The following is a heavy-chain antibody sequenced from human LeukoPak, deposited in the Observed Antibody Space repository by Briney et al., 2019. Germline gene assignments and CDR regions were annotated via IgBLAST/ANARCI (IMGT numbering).Heavy chain of an antibody. CDR2: ISWNSGSI. CDR3: AKEKAAAGTDGYDY. D-gene: IGHD6-13*01. CDR1: GFTFDDYA. V-gene: IGHV3-9*01. J-gene: IGHJ4*02. Sequence: PGGSLRLSCAASGFTFDDYAMHWVRQAPGKGLEWVSGISWNSGSIGYADSVKGRFTISRDNAKNSLYLQMNSLRAEDTALYYCAKEKAAAGTDGYDYWGQGTLVTVSS.